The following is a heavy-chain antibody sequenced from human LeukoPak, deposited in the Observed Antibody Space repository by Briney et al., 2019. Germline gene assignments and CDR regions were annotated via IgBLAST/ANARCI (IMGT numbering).Heavy chain of an antibody. CDR2: IDRDGGVR. CDR3: ARDPDSSAFDL. V-gene: IGHV3-7*01. Sequence: PGGSLRLPCAASGFSFSNYWMSWVRQTPENGLEFVGNIDRDGGVRNYMDSLKGRCTISRDNGKKSLYLEINSLRDDDTAVYYCARDPDSSAFDLWGRGVLVTVSS. J-gene: IGHJ4*02. CDR1: GFSFSNYW.